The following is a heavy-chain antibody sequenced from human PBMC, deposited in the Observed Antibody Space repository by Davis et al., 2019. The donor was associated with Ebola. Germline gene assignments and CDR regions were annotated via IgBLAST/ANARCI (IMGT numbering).Heavy chain of an antibody. J-gene: IGHJ6*02. D-gene: IGHD6-19*01. CDR2: ISAYNGNT. CDR1: GYTFTSYG. V-gene: IGHV1-18*01. CDR3: ARDSIIAVAGRDYYYGMDV. Sequence: ASVKVSCKASGYTFTSYGISWVRQAPGQGLEWMGWISAYNGNTNYAQKLQGRVTMTTDTSTSTAYMELRSLRSDDTAVYYCARDSIIAVAGRDYYYGMDVWGQGTTVTVSS.